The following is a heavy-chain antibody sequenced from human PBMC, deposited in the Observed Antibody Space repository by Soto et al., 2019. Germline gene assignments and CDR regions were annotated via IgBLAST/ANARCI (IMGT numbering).Heavy chain of an antibody. CDR3: ARHNYDSSGTAVDV. CDR1: GGSISSGGYY. CDR2: IYYSGST. J-gene: IGHJ6*02. D-gene: IGHD3-22*01. Sequence: QVQLQESGPGLVKPSQTLSLTCTVSGGSISSGGYYWSWIRQHPGKGLEWIGYIYYSGSTYYKPSLKSRVNISVDTSKNQFSLKLSSVTAADTAVYYCARHNYDSSGTAVDVWGQGTTVTVSS. V-gene: IGHV4-31*03.